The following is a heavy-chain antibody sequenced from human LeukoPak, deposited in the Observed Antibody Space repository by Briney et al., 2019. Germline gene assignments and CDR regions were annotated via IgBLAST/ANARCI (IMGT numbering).Heavy chain of an antibody. CDR1: GYTFTSYG. D-gene: IGHD2-2*01. J-gene: IGHJ4*02. CDR2: ISAYNGNT. V-gene: IGHV1-18*01. CDR3: ARGVPAAPGAYYFDY. Sequence: ASVKVSCKASGYTFTSYGISWVRQAPGQGLEWMGWISAYNGNTNYAQKLQGRVTMTTDTSTSTAYMELRSLRSDDTAVYYCARGVPAAPGAYYFDYWGQGTLVTVSS.